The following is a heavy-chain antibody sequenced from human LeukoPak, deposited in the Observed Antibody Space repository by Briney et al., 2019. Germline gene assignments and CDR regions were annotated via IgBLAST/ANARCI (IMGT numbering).Heavy chain of an antibody. D-gene: IGHD3-22*01. CDR3: ARVRYYYDGIGNYPYYFDL. CDR1: GGSISTYY. Sequence: SETLSLTCTVSGGSISTYYWSWIRQPAGKGLEWIGRIYSSGSTNYNPSLQSRITISLETSKNQFSLRLTSVTAADTAVYYCARVRYYYDGIGNYPYYFDLWGQGTLVTVSS. J-gene: IGHJ4*02. V-gene: IGHV4-4*07. CDR2: IYSSGST.